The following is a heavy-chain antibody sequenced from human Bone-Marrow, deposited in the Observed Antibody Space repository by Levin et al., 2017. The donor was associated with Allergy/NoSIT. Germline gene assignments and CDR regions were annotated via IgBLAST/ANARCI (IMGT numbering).Heavy chain of an antibody. J-gene: IGHJ5*02. V-gene: IGHV4-30-4*01. Sequence: SETLSLTCTVSGGDMSSGDYYWSWIRQSPGKGLEWIAYIHYSGNTYYNPSLQSRLAISVDTSKNQFSLRLSSVTAADTAVYYCARGHDTSTFYRGNYFDPWGQGTLVTVSS. D-gene: IGHD3-22*01. CDR3: ARGHDTSTFYRGNYFDP. CDR2: IHYSGNT. CDR1: GGDMSSGDYY.